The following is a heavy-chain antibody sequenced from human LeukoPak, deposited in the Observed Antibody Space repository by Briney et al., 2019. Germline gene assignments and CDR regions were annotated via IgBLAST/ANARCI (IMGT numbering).Heavy chain of an antibody. J-gene: IGHJ4*02. Sequence: PGGSLRLSCAASGFTFSNAWMSRVRQAPGKGLEWVGRIKSKTDGGTTDYAAPVKGRFAVSRDDSKNTLYLQMNSLKTEDTAVYYCTTDPADTAMFYWGQGTLVTVSS. CDR3: TTDPADTAMFY. D-gene: IGHD5-18*01. V-gene: IGHV3-15*01. CDR2: IKSKTDGGTT. CDR1: GFTFSNAW.